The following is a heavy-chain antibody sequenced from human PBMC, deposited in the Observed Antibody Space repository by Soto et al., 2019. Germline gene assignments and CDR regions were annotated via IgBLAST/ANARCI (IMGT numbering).Heavy chain of an antibody. J-gene: IGHJ6*03. CDR3: ARRREYCSGGSCYPPGDYYYYMDV. Sequence: TLSLPCTVSGGSISSSNYYLGWVRQPPGKGLEWIGSIYYSGSTYYNPSLKSRVTISVDTSKNQFSLKLSSVTAADTAVYYCARRREYCSGGSCYPPGDYYYYMDVWGKGTTVTVSS. CDR1: GGSISSSNYY. V-gene: IGHV4-39*01. CDR2: IYYSGST. D-gene: IGHD2-15*01.